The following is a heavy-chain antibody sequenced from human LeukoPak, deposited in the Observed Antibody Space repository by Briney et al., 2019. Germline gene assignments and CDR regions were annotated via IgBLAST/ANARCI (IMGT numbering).Heavy chain of an antibody. CDR1: GYTFTSYG. D-gene: IGHD5-18*01. CDR2: ISAYNGNT. V-gene: IGHV1-18*01. J-gene: IGHJ4*02. CDR3: ARDPRERGYNYYFDY. Sequence: ASVKVSCKASGYTFTSYGISWVRQAPGQGLEWMGWISAYNGNTNYAQKLQGRVTMTTDTSTSTAYMELRSLRSDDTAVYYCARDPRERGYNYYFDYWGQGTLVTVSS.